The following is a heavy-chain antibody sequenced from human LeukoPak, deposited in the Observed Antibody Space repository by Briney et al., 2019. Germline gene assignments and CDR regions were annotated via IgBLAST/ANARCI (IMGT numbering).Heavy chain of an antibody. V-gene: IGHV4-30-2*01. D-gene: IGHD3-22*01. CDR3: ARNNYYDSSGPFDY. CDR1: GDSISSDDYY. J-gene: IGHJ4*02. Sequence: PSQTLSLTCTVSGDSISSDDYYWSWIRQPPGKGLEWIGYIYHSGSTYYNPSLKSRVTISVDRSKNQFSLKLSSVTAADTAVYYCARNNYYDSSGPFDYWGQGTLVTVSS. CDR2: IYHSGST.